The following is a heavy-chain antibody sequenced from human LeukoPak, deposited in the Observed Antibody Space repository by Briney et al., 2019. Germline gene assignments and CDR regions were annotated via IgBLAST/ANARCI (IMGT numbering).Heavy chain of an antibody. J-gene: IGHJ1*01. CDR3: AKDISSPDKYFQH. CDR1: GFTFSSYV. CDR2: ISGSGGST. V-gene: IGHV3-23*01. Sequence: GGSLRLSCEASGFTFSSYVMSWVRQAPGKGLKWVSVISGSGGSTYYADSVKGRFTISRDNSKNTLYLQMNSLRAEDTAVYYCAKDISSPDKYFQHWGQGTLVTVSS. D-gene: IGHD6-6*01.